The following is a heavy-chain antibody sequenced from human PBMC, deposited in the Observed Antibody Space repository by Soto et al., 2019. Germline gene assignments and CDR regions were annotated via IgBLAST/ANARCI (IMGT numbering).Heavy chain of an antibody. D-gene: IGHD6-13*01. CDR3: AREYSIAAAGPILYYFDY. CDR1: GYTFTSYG. V-gene: IGHV1-18*01. J-gene: IGHJ4*02. CDR2: ISAYNGNT. Sequence: GASVKVSCKASGYTFTSYGISWVRQAPGQGLEWMGWISAYNGNTNYAQKLQGRVTMTTDTSTSTAYMELRSLRSDDTAVYYCAREYSIAAAGPILYYFDYWGQGTLVTVSS.